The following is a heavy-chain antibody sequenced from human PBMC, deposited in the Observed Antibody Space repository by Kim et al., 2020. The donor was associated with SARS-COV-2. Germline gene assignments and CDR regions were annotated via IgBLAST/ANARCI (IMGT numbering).Heavy chain of an antibody. CDR1: GYSFTSYW. D-gene: IGHD3-10*01. Sequence: GESLKISCKGSGYSFTSYWISWVRQMPGKGLEWMGRIDPSDSYTNYSPSFQGHVTISADKSISTAYLQWSSLKASDTAMYYRAGGSMVRGVIVGFDLWGRGTLVTVSS. CDR3: AGGSMVRGVIVGFDL. V-gene: IGHV5-10-1*01. J-gene: IGHJ2*01. CDR2: IDPSDSYT.